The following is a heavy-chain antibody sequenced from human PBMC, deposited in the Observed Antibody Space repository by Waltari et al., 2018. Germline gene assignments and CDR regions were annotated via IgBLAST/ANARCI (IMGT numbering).Heavy chain of an antibody. CDR3: ASVSPYSYGDYDI. D-gene: IGHD4-17*01. CDR1: GFTVSSNY. CDR2: SYSGGST. V-gene: IGHV3-53*01. J-gene: IGHJ3*02. Sequence: EVQLVESGGGLIQPGGSLRLSCAASGFTVSSNYMSWVRQAPGKGLEWVSVSYSGGSTYYADSVKGRFTISRDNSKNTLYLQMNSLRAEDTAVYYCASVSPYSYGDYDIWGQGTMVTVSS.